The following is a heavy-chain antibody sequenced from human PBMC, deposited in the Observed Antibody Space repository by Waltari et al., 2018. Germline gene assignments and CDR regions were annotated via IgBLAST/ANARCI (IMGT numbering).Heavy chain of an antibody. J-gene: IGHJ5*02. V-gene: IGHV3-30*18. D-gene: IGHD4-4*01. Sequence: QVQLVESGGGVVQPGRSLRLSCAASGFTFSSYGLPWVRQAPGKGLEWVAVIWYDGSNKYYADSVKGRFTISRDNSKNTLYLQMNSLRAEDTAMYYCAKDADYSNNWFDPWGQGTLVTVSS. CDR2: IWYDGSNK. CDR1: GFTFSSYG. CDR3: AKDADYSNNWFDP.